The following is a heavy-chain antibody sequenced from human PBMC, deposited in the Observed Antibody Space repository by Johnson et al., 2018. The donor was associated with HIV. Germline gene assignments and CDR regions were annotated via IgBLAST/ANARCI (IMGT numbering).Heavy chain of an antibody. CDR2: LLWNGGGT. CDR1: GFTFDDHG. J-gene: IGHJ3*02. CDR3: ARRFFPGITVALDAFDI. V-gene: IGHV3-20*04. Sequence: VLLAESGGGVIRPGGSLRLSCTVSGFTFDDHGLSWVRQAPGKGLEWVSGLLWNGGGTGYVDSVKGRFPISRDNAKNSLYLQMNSLSAEETAVYYCARRFFPGITVALDAFDIWGQGTMVTVSS. D-gene: IGHD6-19*01.